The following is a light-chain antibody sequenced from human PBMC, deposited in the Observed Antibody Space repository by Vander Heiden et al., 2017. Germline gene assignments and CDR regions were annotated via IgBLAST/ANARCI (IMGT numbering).Light chain of an antibody. CDR3: AAWDDSLSGGV. CDR2: SNN. J-gene: IGLJ3*02. Sequence: QSVLTQPPSASGTPGQWVTISCSGSSSNIGTNYVYCYQQLPGTAPKLLIYSNNLRPSGVPDRFSGSKSGTSASLAISGLRSEDEADYYCAAWDDSLSGGVFGGGTKLTVL. V-gene: IGLV1-47*02. CDR1: SSNIGTNY.